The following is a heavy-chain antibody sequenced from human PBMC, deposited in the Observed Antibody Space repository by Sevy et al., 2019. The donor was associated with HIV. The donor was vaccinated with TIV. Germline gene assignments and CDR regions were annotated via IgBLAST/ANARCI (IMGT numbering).Heavy chain of an antibody. CDR1: GGSIRNYF. J-gene: IGHJ4*02. Sequence: SETLSLTCTVSGGSIRNYFWSWIRQPPGKGLEWIGYIYYSGSTNYNPSLKTRLTISLDTSKNQFSLNLSSVTAADTAVYYCARGIIGAVGDFDYWGQGTLVTVSS. V-gene: IGHV4-59*01. CDR3: ARGIIGAVGDFDY. CDR2: IYYSGST. D-gene: IGHD6-13*01.